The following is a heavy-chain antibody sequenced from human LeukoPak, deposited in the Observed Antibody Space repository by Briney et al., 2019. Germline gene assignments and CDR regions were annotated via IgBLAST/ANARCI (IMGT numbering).Heavy chain of an antibody. CDR1: GGSISSRSYY. CDR3: ARGRGIAARRYNWFDP. V-gene: IGHV4-39*07. D-gene: IGHD6-6*01. Sequence: SETLSLTCTVSGGSISSRSYYWSWIRQPPGKGLEWIGEINHSGSTNYNPSLKSRVTISVGTSKNQFSLKLSSVTAADTAVYYCARGRGIAARRYNWFDPWGQGTLVTVSS. CDR2: INHSGST. J-gene: IGHJ5*02.